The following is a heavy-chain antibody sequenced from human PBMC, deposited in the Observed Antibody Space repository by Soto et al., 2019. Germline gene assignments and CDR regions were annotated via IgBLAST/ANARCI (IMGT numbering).Heavy chain of an antibody. D-gene: IGHD3-3*01. Sequence: QLQLQESGPGLVKPSETLSLTCTVSGGSISSSSSYWGWIRQPPGKGLAWIGSINYSGSTYYNPSLNSRITISVDTSKNQFSLKLSSVTAADTAVYFCAKTGFWSGYRVVDYWGQGTLVTVSS. CDR1: GGSISSSSSY. CDR2: INYSGST. CDR3: AKTGFWSGYRVVDY. J-gene: IGHJ4*02. V-gene: IGHV4-39*01.